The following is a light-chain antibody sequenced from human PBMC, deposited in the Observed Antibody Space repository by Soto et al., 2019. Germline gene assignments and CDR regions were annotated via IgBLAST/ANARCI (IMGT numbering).Light chain of an antibody. CDR2: AAS. Sequence: AIRMTQSPSSLSASTGDRVTITCRASQGISSYLAWYQQKPGKAPKLLIYAASTLQSGVPSRFIGSGSATNFTLTISCLQSEDFATYYCQQYYSYPLGFGPGTKVDIK. J-gene: IGKJ3*01. V-gene: IGKV1-8*01. CDR3: QQYYSYPLG. CDR1: QGISSY.